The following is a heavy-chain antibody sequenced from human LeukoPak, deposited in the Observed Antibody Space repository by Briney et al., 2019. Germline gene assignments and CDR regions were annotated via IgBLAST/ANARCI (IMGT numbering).Heavy chain of an antibody. CDR1: GGSISSGSYY. Sequence: SETLSLTCTVSGGSISSGSYYWNWIRQPAGKRLEWLGHVFTRGTTNYNASLEGRLTISLDTARNQFSLYLSSVTAADTAMYFCARSSLAVYFDYWGQGTLVTVSS. CDR3: ARSSLAVYFDY. CDR2: VFTRGTT. J-gene: IGHJ4*02. V-gene: IGHV4-61*09. D-gene: IGHD6-19*01.